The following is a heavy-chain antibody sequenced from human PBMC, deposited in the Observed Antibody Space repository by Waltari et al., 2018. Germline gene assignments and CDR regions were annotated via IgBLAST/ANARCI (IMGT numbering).Heavy chain of an antibody. D-gene: IGHD4-17*01. CDR1: GGSISSYY. CDR3: ARVGSYGGVYYYYYYGMDV. J-gene: IGHJ6*02. Sequence: QVQLQESGPGLVKPSETLSLTCTVSGGSISSYYWSWIRPPPGKGLEWIGYIYYSGSTNYNPSLKSRVTISVDTSKNQFSLKLSSVTAADTAVYYCARVGSYGGVYYYYYYGMDVWGQGTTVTVSS. CDR2: IYYSGST. V-gene: IGHV4-59*01.